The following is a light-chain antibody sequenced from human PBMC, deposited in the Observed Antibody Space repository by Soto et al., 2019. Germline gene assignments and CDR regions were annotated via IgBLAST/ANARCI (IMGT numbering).Light chain of an antibody. CDR2: DVS. Sequence: QSSLTQPASLSGSPGQSITISCTGTSSDVGGYHYVSWYQQYPGIAPKVMIYDVSNRPSGVSNRFSGSKSGNTASLTISGLQAEDEADYYCSSYTTSSSYVFVTGTMVTVL. CDR3: SSYTTSSSYV. J-gene: IGLJ1*01. V-gene: IGLV2-14*01. CDR1: SSDVGGYHY.